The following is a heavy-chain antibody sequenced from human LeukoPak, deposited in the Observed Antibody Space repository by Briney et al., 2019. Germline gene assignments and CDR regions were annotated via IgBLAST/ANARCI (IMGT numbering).Heavy chain of an antibody. Sequence: PGGSLRLSCAASGFTFSNYGMSWVRQAPGKGREWVANINEDGSDKYSVDSVKGRFTISRDNAKNSVYLQMNSLRVEDTAVYYCARGWQWLVSWGQGTLVTVSS. J-gene: IGHJ5*02. V-gene: IGHV3-7*05. D-gene: IGHD6-19*01. CDR2: INEDGSDK. CDR3: ARGWQWLVS. CDR1: GFTFSNYG.